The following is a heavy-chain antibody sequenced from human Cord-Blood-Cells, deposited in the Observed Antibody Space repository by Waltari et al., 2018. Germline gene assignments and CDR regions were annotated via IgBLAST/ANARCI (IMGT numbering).Heavy chain of an antibody. CDR1: GFTFSSYA. J-gene: IGHJ4*02. D-gene: IGHD6-13*01. CDR2: SSGSGGST. V-gene: IGHV3-23*01. CDR3: AKGIFSSSWYFDY. Sequence: EVQLLESGGGLVQPGGSLRLSCAASGFTFSSYAMSWVRQAPGKGLEWVSASSGSGGSTYYADAVKGRFTISRDNSKNTLYLQMNSLRAEDTAVYYCAKGIFSSSWYFDYWGQGTLVTVSS.